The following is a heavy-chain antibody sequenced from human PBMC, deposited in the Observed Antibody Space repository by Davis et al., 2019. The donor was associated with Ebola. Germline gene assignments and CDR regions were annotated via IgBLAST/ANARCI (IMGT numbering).Heavy chain of an antibody. CDR3: ARRTGTTSYYYGMDV. CDR1: GGSISSSSYY. J-gene: IGHJ6*04. CDR2: IYYSGST. V-gene: IGHV4-39*01. D-gene: IGHD1-7*01. Sequence: SETPSLTCTVSGGSISSSSYYWGWIRQPPGKGLEWIGSIYYSGSTYYNPSLKSRVTISVDTSKNQFSLKLSSVTAADTAVYYCARRTGTTSYYYGMDVWGKGTTVTVSS.